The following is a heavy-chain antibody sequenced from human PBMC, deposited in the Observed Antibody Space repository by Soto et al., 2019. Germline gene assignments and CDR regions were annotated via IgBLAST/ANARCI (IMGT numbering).Heavy chain of an antibody. V-gene: IGHV3-23*01. CDR2: ISGSGGST. Sequence: PGGSLRLSCAASGFTFSSYAMSWVRQAPGKGLEWVSAISGSGGSTYYADSVKGRFTISRDNSKNTLYLQMNSLRAEDTAVYYCAKDGRYDFWSGYFPTYYFDYWGQGALVTVSS. J-gene: IGHJ4*02. CDR1: GFTFSSYA. CDR3: AKDGRYDFWSGYFPTYYFDY. D-gene: IGHD3-3*01.